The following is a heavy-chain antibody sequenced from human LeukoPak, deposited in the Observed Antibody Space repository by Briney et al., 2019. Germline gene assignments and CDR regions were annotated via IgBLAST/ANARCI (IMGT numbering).Heavy chain of an antibody. J-gene: IGHJ4*02. V-gene: IGHV4-31*03. Sequence: SETLSLTCTVSGGSISSGGYYWSWIRQHPGKGLERIGYIYYSGSTYYNPSLKSRVTISVDTSKNQFSLKLSSVTAADTAVYYCARAPLGGIAVAGTGFDYWGQGTLVTVSS. CDR1: GGSISSGGYY. CDR3: ARAPLGGIAVAGTGFDY. CDR2: IYYSGST. D-gene: IGHD6-19*01.